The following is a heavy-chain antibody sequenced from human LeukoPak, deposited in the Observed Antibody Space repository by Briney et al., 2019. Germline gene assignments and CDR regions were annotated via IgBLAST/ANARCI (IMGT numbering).Heavy chain of an antibody. J-gene: IGHJ3*02. V-gene: IGHV4-34*01. D-gene: IGHD4-17*01. CDR2: INHSGST. CDR1: GGSFSGYY. Sequence: PSETLSLTCAVYGGSFSGYYWSWIRQPPGKVLEWIGEINHSGSTNYNPSLKSRVTISVDTSKNQYSLKLRSVTAADTAVYYGARGGGTVTNGGAFDIWGQGTMVTVSS. CDR3: ARGGGTVTNGGAFDI.